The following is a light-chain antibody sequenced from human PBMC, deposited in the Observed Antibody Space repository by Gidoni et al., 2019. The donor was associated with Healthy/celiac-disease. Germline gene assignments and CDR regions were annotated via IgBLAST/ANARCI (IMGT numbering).Light chain of an antibody. J-gene: IGKJ4*01. CDR3: QQLNSDPLT. Sequence: IQLTQSPSSLSAYVGDRVTITCRASQGISSYLVWYQQKPGKAPKLLIDAASTLQSGVPSRFSGSGAGTDCTRTSSSLQPEDWATYYWQQLNSDPLTCGGGTKVEIK. CDR1: QGISSY. CDR2: AAS. V-gene: IGKV1-9*01.